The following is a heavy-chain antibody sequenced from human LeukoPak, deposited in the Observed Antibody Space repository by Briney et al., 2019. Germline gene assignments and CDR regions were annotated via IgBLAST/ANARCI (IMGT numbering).Heavy chain of an antibody. J-gene: IGHJ4*02. CDR2: INPNSGGT. D-gene: IGHD2-2*02. V-gene: IGHV1-2*02. CDR3: ASGYCSSTSCYIFDY. Sequence: ASVKVSCKASGYTFTGYYMHWVRQAPGQGLEWMGWINPNSGGTNYAQKFQGRVTMTRDTSISTAYMELSRLRSDDTAVYYCASGYCSSTSCYIFDYWGQGTLVTVSS. CDR1: GYTFTGYY.